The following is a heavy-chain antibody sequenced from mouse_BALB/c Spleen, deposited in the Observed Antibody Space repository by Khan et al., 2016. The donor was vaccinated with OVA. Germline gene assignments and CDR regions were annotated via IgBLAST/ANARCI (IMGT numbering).Heavy chain of an antibody. V-gene: IGHV3-2*02. Sequence: EVQLQESGPGLVKPSQSLSLTCTVTGYSITSDYAWNWIRQFPGNKLELMGYISYSDTTTYNPSLKSRISITRDTSKNQFFLHLNSVTTEDTATYYWASELGRYYAMDYWGQGTSVTVSS. CDR1: GYSITSDYA. D-gene: IGHD4-1*01. CDR3: ASELGRYYAMDY. CDR2: ISYSDTT. J-gene: IGHJ4*01.